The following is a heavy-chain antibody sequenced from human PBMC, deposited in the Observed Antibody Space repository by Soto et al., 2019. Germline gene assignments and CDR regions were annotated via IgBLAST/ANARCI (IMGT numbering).Heavy chain of an antibody. J-gene: IGHJ4*02. CDR2: INPSGGST. D-gene: IGHD1-1*01. Sequence: ASVTVSCKASGYTFTSYYMHWVRQAPGQGLEWMGIINPSGGSTSYAQKFQGRVTMTRDTSTSTVYMELSSLRSEDTAVYYCARDFRDWNYFDYWGQGTLVTVSS. V-gene: IGHV1-46*03. CDR3: ARDFRDWNYFDY. CDR1: GYTFTSYY.